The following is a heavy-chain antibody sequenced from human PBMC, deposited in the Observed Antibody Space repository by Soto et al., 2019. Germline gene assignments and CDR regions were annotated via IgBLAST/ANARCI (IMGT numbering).Heavy chain of an antibody. D-gene: IGHD2-15*01. J-gene: IGHJ4*02. CDR2: ISGSDGNT. Sequence: PGGSLRLSCAASGFIFSNYAMSWVRQTPGKGLEWVSGISGSDGNTYYADSVKGRFTISRDNAKNTLYLQMNSLRAEDTAVYYCAREACSGGNCFYFGPDYWGQGTLVTVSS. CDR1: GFIFSNYA. V-gene: IGHV3-23*01. CDR3: AREACSGGNCFYFGPDY.